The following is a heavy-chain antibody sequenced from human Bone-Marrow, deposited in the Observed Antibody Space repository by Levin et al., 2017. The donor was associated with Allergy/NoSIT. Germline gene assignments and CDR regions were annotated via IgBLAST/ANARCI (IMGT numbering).Heavy chain of an antibody. CDR1: GGTFSTYS. CDR2: IIPMFDTT. Sequence: AASVKVSCKASGGTFSTYSITWVRQAPGHGLEWVGGIIPMFDTTNNAQELQGRVTITADESTGTAYMELSSLRSEDTAVYYCARGFPVQGELGYDHYFMDVWGKGTTVTVSS. V-gene: IGHV1-69*13. J-gene: IGHJ6*03. D-gene: IGHD3-10*01. CDR3: ARGFPVQGELGYDHYFMDV.